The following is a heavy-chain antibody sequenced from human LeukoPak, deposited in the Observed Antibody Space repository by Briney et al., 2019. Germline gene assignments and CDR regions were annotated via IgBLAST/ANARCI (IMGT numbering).Heavy chain of an antibody. CDR1: GFTFSSYA. J-gene: IGHJ4*01. CDR2: ISGSGGST. D-gene: IGHD2-2*01. V-gene: IGHV3-23*01. Sequence: GGSLRLSCAASGFTFSSYAMSWVRQAPGKGLEWVSAISGSGGSTYYADSVKGRFTISRDNSKNTLYLQMNSLRAEDTAVYYWAKDRENVVVPAAMDYWRHRTLVTVSS. CDR3: AKDRENVVVPAAMDY.